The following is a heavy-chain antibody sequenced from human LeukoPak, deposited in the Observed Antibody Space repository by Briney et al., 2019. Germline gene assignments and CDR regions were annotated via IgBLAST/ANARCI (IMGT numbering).Heavy chain of an antibody. Sequence: GGSLRLSCAASGFTFSSYAMSWVRQAPGKGLEWVSAISGSGGSTYYADSVKGRFTVSRDNSKNTLYLQMNSLRAEDTAVYYCANGYSEGRYCNSASCALWYWGQGTLVTVSS. CDR1: GFTFSSYA. CDR2: ISGSGGST. CDR3: ANGYSEGRYCNSASCALWY. J-gene: IGHJ4*02. D-gene: IGHD2-2*01. V-gene: IGHV3-23*01.